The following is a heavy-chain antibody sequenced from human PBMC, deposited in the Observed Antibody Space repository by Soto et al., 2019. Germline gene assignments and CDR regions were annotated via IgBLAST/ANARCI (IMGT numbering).Heavy chain of an antibody. CDR3: ARVPTYSSAWPNYFDY. J-gene: IGHJ4*02. CDR2: ISSNSGTI. Sequence: EVQLVESGGGLVQPGGSLRLSCAASAFTFSRSSMNWVRQAPGKGLEWISYISSNSGTIYDADSVRGRFTISRDNAKNSLYLQMNGLSAEDSAVYYCARVPTYSSAWPNYFDYWGQGTLVTVSS. CDR1: AFTFSRSS. V-gene: IGHV3-48*01. D-gene: IGHD6-19*01.